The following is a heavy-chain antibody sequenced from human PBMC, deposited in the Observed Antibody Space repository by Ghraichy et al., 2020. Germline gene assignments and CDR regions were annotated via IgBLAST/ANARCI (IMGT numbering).Heavy chain of an antibody. D-gene: IGHD6-19*01. Sequence: GGSLRLSCAASGFTFSSYWMHWVRQAPGKGLVWVSRINSDGSSTSYADSVKGRFTISRDNAKNTLYLQMNSLRAEDTAVYYCAREQWLGDYYYGMDVWGQGTTVTVSS. CDR1: GFTFSSYW. J-gene: IGHJ6*02. CDR2: INSDGSST. V-gene: IGHV3-74*01. CDR3: AREQWLGDYYYGMDV.